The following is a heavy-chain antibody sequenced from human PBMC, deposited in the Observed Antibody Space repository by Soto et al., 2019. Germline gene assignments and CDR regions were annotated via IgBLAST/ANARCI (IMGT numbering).Heavy chain of an antibody. D-gene: IGHD3-10*01. CDR3: ARSQITMVRGVIIPNWFDP. CDR1: GGSISSSSYY. V-gene: IGHV4-39*01. J-gene: IGHJ5*02. Sequence: PSETLSLTCTVSGGSISSSSYYWGWIRQPPGKGLEWIGSIYYSGSTYYNPSLKSRVTISVDASKNQFSLKLSSVTAADTAVYYCARSQITMVRGVIIPNWFDPWGQGTLVTVSS. CDR2: IYYSGST.